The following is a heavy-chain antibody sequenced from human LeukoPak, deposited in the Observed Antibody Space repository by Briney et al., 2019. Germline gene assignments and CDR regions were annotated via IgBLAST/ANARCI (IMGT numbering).Heavy chain of an antibody. CDR3: ARDRYYYDNSGAGVPDN. V-gene: IGHV3-7*04. Sequence: GSLRLSCAASGFIFRNYWMSWVRQAPGKGLEWVANIKPDGNEKYYVDSMKGRFTISRDNAKNSLYLQMNSLRAEDTAVYYCARDRYYYDNSGAGVPDNWGQGTLVSVSS. CDR1: GFIFRNYW. J-gene: IGHJ4*02. CDR2: IKPDGNEK. D-gene: IGHD3-22*01.